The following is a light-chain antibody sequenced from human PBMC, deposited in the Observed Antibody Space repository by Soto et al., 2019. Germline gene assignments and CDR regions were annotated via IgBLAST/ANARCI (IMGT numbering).Light chain of an antibody. CDR2: EVS. CDR3: SSYLSSSTLV. J-gene: IGLJ1*01. CDR1: LSDVGAYDY. Sequence: LTQTASVSGSPGQSFTVSCTGTLSDVGAYDYVSWYQQHPDKAPKLMIYEVSNRPSGVSNRFSGSKSVNTATLTISGLQTEDEADYYCSSYLSSSTLVFGTWT. V-gene: IGLV2-14*03.